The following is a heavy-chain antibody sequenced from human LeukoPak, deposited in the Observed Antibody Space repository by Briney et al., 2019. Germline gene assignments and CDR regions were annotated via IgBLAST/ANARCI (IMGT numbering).Heavy chain of an antibody. D-gene: IGHD3-16*01. Sequence: SVKVSCKASGGTFSSYAISWVRQAPGQGLEWMGGIIPIFGTANYAQKFQGRVTITADESTSTAYMELSSLRSEDTAVYYCARSRGPNTFGGVHDYWGQGTLVTVSS. CDR2: IIPIFGTA. CDR3: ARSRGPNTFGGVHDY. V-gene: IGHV1-69*13. J-gene: IGHJ4*02. CDR1: GGTFSSYA.